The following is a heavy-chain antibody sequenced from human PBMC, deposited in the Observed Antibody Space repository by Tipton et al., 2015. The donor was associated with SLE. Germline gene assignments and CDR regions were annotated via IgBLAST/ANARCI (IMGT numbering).Heavy chain of an antibody. CDR2: IYYSGST. V-gene: IGHV4-59*11. CDR3: ARDRGQWLVDY. D-gene: IGHD6-19*01. CDR1: GGSISSHY. Sequence: LRLSCTVSGGSISSHYWSWIRQPPGKGLEWFGYIYYSGSTNYNPSLKSRVTISVDTSKNQFSLKLSAVTAADTAVYYCARDRGQWLVDYCGQGTLVTVSS. J-gene: IGHJ4*02.